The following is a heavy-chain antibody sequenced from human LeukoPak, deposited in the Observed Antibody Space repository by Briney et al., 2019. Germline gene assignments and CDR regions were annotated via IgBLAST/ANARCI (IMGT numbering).Heavy chain of an antibody. CDR1: GFTLSTYT. D-gene: IGHD3-10*01. V-gene: IGHV3-30*04. J-gene: IGHJ3*02. Sequence: GTSLRISCAASGFTLSTYTVHWVRQTPGKGLEWVALISFDEKHKDFADSVKGRFSISRDTSKNTVSLQMDSLTTDDAAVYYCARDAVQIWFYVGTFDIWGQGSIVTVSS. CDR3: ARDAVQIWFYVGTFDI. CDR2: ISFDEKHK.